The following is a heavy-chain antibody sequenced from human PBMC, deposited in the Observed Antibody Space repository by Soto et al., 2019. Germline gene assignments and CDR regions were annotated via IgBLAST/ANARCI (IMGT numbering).Heavy chain of an antibody. V-gene: IGHV3-33*01. Sequence: ESGGGVVQPGRSLRLSCAASGFTFSSYGMHWVRQAPGKGLEWVAVIWYDGSNKYYADSVKGRFTISRDNSKNTLYLQMNSLRAEDTAVYYCARERVTRDYYYGMVVWGQGTTVTVSS. D-gene: IGHD2-21*02. CDR1: GFTFSSYG. CDR3: ARERVTRDYYYGMVV. J-gene: IGHJ6*02. CDR2: IWYDGSNK.